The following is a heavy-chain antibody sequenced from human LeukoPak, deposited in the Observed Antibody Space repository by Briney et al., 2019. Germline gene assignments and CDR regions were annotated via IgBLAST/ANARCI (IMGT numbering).Heavy chain of an antibody. CDR3: ARDPILYYGSGSYAGRPVYYYGMDV. V-gene: IGHV3-66*01. Sequence: GGSLRLSCAASGFTVSSNYMSWVRQAPGKGLEWVAVIYSGGSTYYADSVKGRFTISRDNSKNTLYLQMNSLRAEDTAVYYCARDPILYYGSGSYAGRPVYYYGMDVWGQGTTVTVSS. CDR1: GFTVSSNY. D-gene: IGHD3-10*01. J-gene: IGHJ6*02. CDR2: IYSGGST.